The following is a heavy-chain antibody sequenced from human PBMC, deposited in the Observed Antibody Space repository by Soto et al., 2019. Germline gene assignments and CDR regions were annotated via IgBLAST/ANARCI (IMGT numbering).Heavy chain of an antibody. CDR2: ILPIFGAA. Sequence: QVHLVQSGAEVKKPGSSVKVSCEASGGTFTRHTLSWVRQAPGQGLEWMGVILPIFGAAHYAQKFRDRVTITADKSTSIAYMALSSLTSEDTAIYYCDRVVGHCRSSSCCMDGWGEGTAFTGSS. CDR3: DRVVGHCRSSSCCMDG. D-gene: IGHD2-2*01. CDR1: GGTFTRHT. V-gene: IGHV1-69*06. J-gene: IGHJ6*03.